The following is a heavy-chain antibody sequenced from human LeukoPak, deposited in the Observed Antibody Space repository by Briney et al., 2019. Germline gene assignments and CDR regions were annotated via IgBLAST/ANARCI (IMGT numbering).Heavy chain of an antibody. V-gene: IGHV3-21*01. CDR3: ARVSGGSYYDAFDI. Sequence: GGSLRLSCAASGFTFSSYSMNWVRQVPGKGLEWVSSTSSSSSYIYYADSVKGRFTISRDNAKNSLYLQMNSLRAEDTAVYYCARVSGGSYYDAFDIWGQGTMVTVSS. J-gene: IGHJ3*02. CDR1: GFTFSSYS. CDR2: TSSSSSYI. D-gene: IGHD1-26*01.